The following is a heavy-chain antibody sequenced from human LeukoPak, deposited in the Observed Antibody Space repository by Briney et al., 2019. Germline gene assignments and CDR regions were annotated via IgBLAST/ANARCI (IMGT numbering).Heavy chain of an antibody. J-gene: IGHJ4*02. V-gene: IGHV3-74*01. CDR3: ARGYSYGYRIDY. CDR1: GFTFSNNW. CDR2: INSDGSST. D-gene: IGHD5-18*01. Sequence: GGSLRLSCAASGFTFSNNWMHWVRQAPGKGLVWVSRINSDGSSTSYTDSVKGRFTISRDNAKNTLYLQMNSLRAEDTAVYYCARGYSYGYRIDYWGQGTLVTVSS.